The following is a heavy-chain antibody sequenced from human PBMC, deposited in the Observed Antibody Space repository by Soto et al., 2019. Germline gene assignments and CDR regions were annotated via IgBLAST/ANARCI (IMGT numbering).Heavy chain of an antibody. CDR3: ARDQGITYCGGDCYSDWYFDL. Sequence: ASVKVSCKASRYTFTNYAIHWVRQAPGQRLEWMGWLNPGNGNTKYPQKFQGRVTITRDTSASTAYMFLSSLRSEDTAVYYCARDQGITYCGGDCYSDWYFDLWGRGTLVTV. J-gene: IGHJ2*01. CDR1: RYTFTNYA. CDR2: LNPGNGNT. D-gene: IGHD2-21*01. V-gene: IGHV1-3*01.